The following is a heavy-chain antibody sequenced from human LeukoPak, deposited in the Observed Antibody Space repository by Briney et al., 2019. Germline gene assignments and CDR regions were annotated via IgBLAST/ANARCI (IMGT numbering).Heavy chain of an antibody. CDR2: IYNDGTTT. CDR1: GFTFSSHW. CDR3: AREVTYGSETNGGRSFDY. Sequence: GGSLRLSCAASGFTFSSHWMHWVRQAPGKGLVWVSRIYNDGTTTNYADFVGGRFTISRDNAKNMVYLQMNSLRADDTALYFCAREVTYGSETNGGRSFDYWGQGSLVTVSS. D-gene: IGHD3-10*01. J-gene: IGHJ4*02. V-gene: IGHV3-74*01.